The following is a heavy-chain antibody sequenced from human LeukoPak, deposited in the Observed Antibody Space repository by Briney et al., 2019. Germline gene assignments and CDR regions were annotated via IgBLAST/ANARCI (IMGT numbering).Heavy chain of an antibody. CDR3: SRDWNGSGSVNDF. D-gene: IGHD3-10*01. CDR1: GFTFSTYW. V-gene: IGHV3-7*01. CDR2: IKTDGSEK. Sequence: GGSLRLSCAVSGFTFSTYWVSWVRQAPGKGLEWVANIKTDGSEKYYVDSVKGRFTISRDNAKNSLYLQMNGLRAEDTAVYYCSRDWNGSGSVNDFWGQGTLVTVSS. J-gene: IGHJ4*02.